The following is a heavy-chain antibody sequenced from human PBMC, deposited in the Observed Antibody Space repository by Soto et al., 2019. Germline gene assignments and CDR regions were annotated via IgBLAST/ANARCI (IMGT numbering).Heavy chain of an antibody. D-gene: IGHD3-16*01. J-gene: IGHJ4*02. Sequence: GGSLRLSCVASGFTFSNDAMSWVRQAPGKGLECVSVISNSGINTYYPDSVEGRFTVSRHNSKNTLYLQMNSLRAEDTAVYYCARFNYDYDYYFDYWGQGTLVTVSS. CDR2: ISNSGINT. CDR1: GFTFSNDA. CDR3: ARFNYDYDYYFDY. V-gene: IGHV3-23*01.